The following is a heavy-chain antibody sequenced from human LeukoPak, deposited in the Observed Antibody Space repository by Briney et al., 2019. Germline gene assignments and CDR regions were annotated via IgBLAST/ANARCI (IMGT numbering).Heavy chain of an antibody. CDR3: ARASDVLRFLEWLLPHHYYYGMDV. CDR1: GYTFTSYG. D-gene: IGHD3-3*01. V-gene: IGHV1-18*01. CDR2: ISAYNGNT. Sequence: ASVKVSCKAPGYTFTSYGISWVRQAPGQGLEWMGWISAYNGNTNYAQKLQGRVTMTTDTSTSTAYMELRSLRSDDTAVYYCARASDVLRFLEWLLPHHYYYGMDVWGQGTTVTVSS. J-gene: IGHJ6*02.